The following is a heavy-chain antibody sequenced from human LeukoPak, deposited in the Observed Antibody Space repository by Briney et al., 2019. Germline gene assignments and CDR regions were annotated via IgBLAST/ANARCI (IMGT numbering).Heavy chain of an antibody. CDR3: ARGAYYYED. J-gene: IGHJ4*02. D-gene: IGHD3-22*01. CDR2: IWYDGSNK. Sequence: PGGSLRLSCAASGFIFSSYGMHWVRQAPGKGLEWVAVIWYDGSNKYYADSVKGRFIISRDNSKNTLYLQMNSLRAEDTAVYYCARGAYYYEDWGQGTLVTVSS. CDR1: GFIFSSYG. V-gene: IGHV3-33*01.